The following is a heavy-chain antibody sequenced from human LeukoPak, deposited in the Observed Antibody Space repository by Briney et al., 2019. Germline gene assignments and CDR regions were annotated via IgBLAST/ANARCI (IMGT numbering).Heavy chain of an antibody. Sequence: PGGSLRLSCAASGFTFSSYGMHWVRQAPGKGLEWVAVISYDGSNKYYADSVKGRFTISRDNSKNTLYLQMNSLRAEDTAVYYCAKNGGRLLYYYGMDVWGQGTTVSVS. V-gene: IGHV3-30*18. CDR1: GFTFSSYG. CDR2: ISYDGSNK. D-gene: IGHD3-16*01. CDR3: AKNGGRLLYYYGMDV. J-gene: IGHJ6*02.